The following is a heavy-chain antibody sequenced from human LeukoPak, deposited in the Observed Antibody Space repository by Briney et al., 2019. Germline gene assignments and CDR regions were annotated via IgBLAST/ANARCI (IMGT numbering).Heavy chain of an antibody. D-gene: IGHD1-1*01. CDR2: IYYSGST. Sequence: SGTLSLTCTVSGGSVSSGSYYWSWIRQPPGKGLEWIGYIYYSGSTNYNPSLKSRVTISVDTSKNQFSLKLSSVTAADTAVYYCARDRRAGTYYYYGMDVWGQGTTVTVSS. CDR1: GGSVSSGSYY. J-gene: IGHJ6*02. CDR3: ARDRRAGTYYYYGMDV. V-gene: IGHV4-61*01.